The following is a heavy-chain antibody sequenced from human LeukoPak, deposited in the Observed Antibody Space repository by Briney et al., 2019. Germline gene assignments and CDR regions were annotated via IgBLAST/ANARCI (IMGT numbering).Heavy chain of an antibody. V-gene: IGHV1-69*05. J-gene: IGHJ4*02. CDR3: ARDQYDILTGYRLGH. Sequence: SVKVSCKASGGTFSSYAISWVRQAPGQGLEWMGRIIPIFGTANYAQKFQGRVTITTDESTSTAYMELSSLRSEDTAVYYCARDQYDILTGYRLGHWGQGTLVTVSS. CDR1: GGTFSSYA. D-gene: IGHD3-9*01. CDR2: IIPIFGTA.